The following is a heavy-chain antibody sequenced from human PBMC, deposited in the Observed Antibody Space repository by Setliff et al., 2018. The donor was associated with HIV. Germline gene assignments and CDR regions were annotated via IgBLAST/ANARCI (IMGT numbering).Heavy chain of an antibody. V-gene: IGHV1-69*10. J-gene: IGHJ6*03. CDR1: GDTFNNYA. CDR2: IIPILGTA. Sequence: SVKVSCKASGDTFNNYAINWVRQAPGQGLEWMGGIIPILGTADYAQKFQGRVTMTSETSTSTVYMELSRLRSEDTAMYYCARGLPYSHYMDVWDKGTTVTVSS. CDR3: ARGLPYSHYMDV.